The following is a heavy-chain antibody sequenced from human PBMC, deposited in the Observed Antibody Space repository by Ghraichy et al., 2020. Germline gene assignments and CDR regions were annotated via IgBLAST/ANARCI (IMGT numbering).Heavy chain of an antibody. Sequence: SETLSLTCTVSGGSISSSSYYWGWIRQPPGKGLEWIGSIYYSGTTHYSPSLKSRVTVSVDTSKNHLSLKLSSVTAADTAVYYCARTVGAYDDHDFWGPGTLVTVSS. V-gene: IGHV4-39*07. CDR2: IYYSGTT. J-gene: IGHJ4*02. CDR3: ARTVGAYDDHDF. D-gene: IGHD5-12*01. CDR1: GGSISSSSYY.